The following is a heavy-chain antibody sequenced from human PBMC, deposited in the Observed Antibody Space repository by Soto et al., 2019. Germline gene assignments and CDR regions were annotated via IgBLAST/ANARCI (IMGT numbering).Heavy chain of an antibody. CDR2: ISDSGDRT. CDR3: AKARGILVTAGDAFDV. J-gene: IGHJ3*01. D-gene: IGHD5-18*01. V-gene: IGHV3-23*01. CDR1: GFTLSMSA. Sequence: GGSLRLSCASSGFTLSMSAVNWVRQAPGKGLEWVSYISDSGDRTYYADSVKGRFTISRDRSKNTVSLQMDSLRAEETAVYYCAKARGILVTAGDAFDVWGQGTKVTVSS.